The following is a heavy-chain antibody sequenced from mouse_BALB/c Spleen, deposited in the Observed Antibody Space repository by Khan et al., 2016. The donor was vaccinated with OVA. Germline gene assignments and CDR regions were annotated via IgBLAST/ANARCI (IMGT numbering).Heavy chain of an antibody. J-gene: IGHJ3*01. CDR2: ISSGGSYT. D-gene: IGHD2-4*01. Sequence: EVELVESGGGLVKPGGSLKLSCAASGFTFSSYTMSWVRQTPEKRLEWVATISSGGSYTYYPDSVQGRFTISKDNAKNTLYLQMSSLKSEDTAMYYCTRDGTLRRFAYWGQGTLVTVSA. CDR3: TRDGTLRRFAY. V-gene: IGHV5-6-4*01. CDR1: GFTFSSYT.